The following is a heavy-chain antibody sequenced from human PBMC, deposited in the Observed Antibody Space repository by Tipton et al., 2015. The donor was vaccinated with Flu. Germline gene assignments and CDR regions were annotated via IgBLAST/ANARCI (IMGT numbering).Heavy chain of an antibody. J-gene: IGHJ3*02. D-gene: IGHD3-22*01. Sequence: VQLVQSGGGLVQPGGSLRLSCAASGFTFSSYEMNWVRQAPGKGLEWVSYISSSGSTIYYADSVKGRFTISRDNAKNSLYLQMNSLRAEDTAVYYCARDFVPYYYDSSGYYYDWGAFDIWGQGTMVTVSS. V-gene: IGHV3-48*03. CDR2: ISSSGSTI. CDR3: ARDFVPYYYDSSGYYYDWGAFDI. CDR1: GFTFSSYE.